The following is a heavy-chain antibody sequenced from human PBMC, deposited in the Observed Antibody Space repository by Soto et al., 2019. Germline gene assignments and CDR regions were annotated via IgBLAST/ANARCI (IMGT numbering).Heavy chain of an antibody. CDR3: AKDYTVAADPSSVIIFDY. J-gene: IGHJ4*02. CDR1: GFTFNHYA. D-gene: IGHD2-15*01. CDR2: ITANGGT. Sequence: GGSLRLSCAASGFTFNHYAMSWVHQAPGKXLEWVPIITANGGTFYADSVKGRFTISRDNSKNTVYLQMSSLRVEDTAIYYCAKDYTVAADPSSVIIFDYWGQGALVTVSS. V-gene: IGHV3-23*01.